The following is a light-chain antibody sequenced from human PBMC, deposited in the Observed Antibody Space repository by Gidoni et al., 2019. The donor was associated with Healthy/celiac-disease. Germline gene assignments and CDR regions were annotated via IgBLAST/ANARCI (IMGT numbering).Light chain of an antibody. V-gene: IGKV3-11*01. Sequence: EIVLTPSPATPSLSPGERATLSCRASQSVSSYLAWYQQKPGQATRHLIYDASNRATGIPARCSGSGAGTDFTLTISSLEPEDFAVYYCQQRSNWPPSTFXQXTRLEIK. CDR1: QSVSSY. CDR2: DAS. J-gene: IGKJ5*01. CDR3: QQRSNWPPST.